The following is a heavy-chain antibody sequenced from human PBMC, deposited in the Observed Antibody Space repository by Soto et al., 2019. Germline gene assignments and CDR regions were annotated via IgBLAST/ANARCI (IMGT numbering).Heavy chain of an antibody. CDR2: IIPIFGTA. D-gene: IGHD3-16*01. CDR1: GGTFSSYA. Sequence: QVQLVQSGAEVKKPGSSVKVSCKASGGTFSSYAISWVRQAPGQGLAWMGGIIPIFGTANYAKKFQGRVTINADESTSAADMELSSLRSDDTAVYYCARVTTIMGVSYGMDVWGQGTTVTVSS. V-gene: IGHV1-69*01. J-gene: IGHJ6*02. CDR3: ARVTTIMGVSYGMDV.